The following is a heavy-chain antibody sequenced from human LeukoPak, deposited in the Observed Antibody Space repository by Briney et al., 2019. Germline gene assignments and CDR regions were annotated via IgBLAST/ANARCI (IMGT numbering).Heavy chain of an antibody. Sequence: ASVKVSCKASGCTFTRYEINWVQQATGQGLEWMGWMNPNSGNTGYAQKFQGRVTMTRNTSISTAYMELSSLRSEDTAVYYCARAYCSGGSCYSGYYYYGMDVWGQGTTVTVSS. CDR1: GCTFTRYE. V-gene: IGHV1-8*01. J-gene: IGHJ6*02. D-gene: IGHD2-15*01. CDR3: ARAYCSGGSCYSGYYYYGMDV. CDR2: MNPNSGNT.